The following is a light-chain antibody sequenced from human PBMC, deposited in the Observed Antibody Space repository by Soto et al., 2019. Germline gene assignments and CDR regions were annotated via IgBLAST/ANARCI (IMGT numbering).Light chain of an antibody. Sequence: EIVLTQSPATLSLSPGERATLSCRASQSISTYLAWYQHKPGQAPRLLIYDASNRATGIPARFSGSGYGTDFTLTISSLEPEDFAVYYCQQRSYWLTFGGGTKVEIE. CDR1: QSISTY. J-gene: IGKJ4*01. CDR2: DAS. V-gene: IGKV3-11*01. CDR3: QQRSYWLT.